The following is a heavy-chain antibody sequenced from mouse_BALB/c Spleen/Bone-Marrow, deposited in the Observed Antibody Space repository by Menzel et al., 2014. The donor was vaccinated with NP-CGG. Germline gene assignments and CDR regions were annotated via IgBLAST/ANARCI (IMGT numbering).Heavy chain of an antibody. CDR3: ARSMITTDYFDY. CDR1: GYSFTGYY. Sequence: LVKTGASVKISCKASGYSFTGYYMHWVKQSHGKSLEWIGYISCYNGATSYNQKFKGKATFTVDTSSSTAYMQFNSLTSEDPAVYYCARSMITTDYFDYWGQGTTLTVSS. CDR2: ISCYNGAT. D-gene: IGHD2-4*01. J-gene: IGHJ2*01. V-gene: IGHV1S34*01.